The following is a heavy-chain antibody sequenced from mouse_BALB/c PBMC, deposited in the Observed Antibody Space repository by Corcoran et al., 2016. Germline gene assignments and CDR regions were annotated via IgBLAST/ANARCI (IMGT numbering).Heavy chain of an antibody. CDR2: INPRSRGT. Sequence: EVLLQQSGPELVKPGASVKITCKTSGYTFTDYNMDWVKQSHGKSLEWIGDINPRSRGTIYNQTFEGRATLTVDKSSSTAYMELRSLTSEDTAVYYCARCGITTFEHRGQGTTVTVSA. V-gene: IGHV1-18*01. CDR1: GYTFTDYN. D-gene: IGHD1-1*01. J-gene: IGHJ2*01. CDR3: ARCGITTFEH.